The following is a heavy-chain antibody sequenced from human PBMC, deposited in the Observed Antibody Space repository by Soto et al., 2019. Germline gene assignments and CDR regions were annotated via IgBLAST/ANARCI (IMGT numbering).Heavy chain of an antibody. CDR1: GFTFSSSG. CDR2: IWYDGSNK. D-gene: IGHD3-22*01. V-gene: IGHV3-33*01. J-gene: IGHJ4*02. CDR3: ARDGYYYDSSGYYTSSRPAVLDY. Sequence: QVQLVESGGGVVQPGRSLRLSCAASGFTFSSSGMHWVRQAPGKGLEWVAVIWYDGSNKYYADSVKGRFTISRDNSKNTLYLQMNSLRAEDTAVYYCARDGYYYDSSGYYTSSRPAVLDYWGQGTLVTVSS.